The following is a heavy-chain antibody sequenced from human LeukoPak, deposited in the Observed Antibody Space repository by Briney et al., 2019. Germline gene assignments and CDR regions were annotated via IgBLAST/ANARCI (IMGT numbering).Heavy chain of an antibody. D-gene: IGHD6-19*01. CDR2: IIPIFGTA. Sequence: ASVKVSCKASGGTFSSYAISWVRQAPGQGLEWMGGIIPIFGTANYAQKFQGRVTITADESTSTAYMELSSLRSEDTAVYYCARDEYVAVAGTESFMFDHWGQGTLVTVSS. J-gene: IGHJ4*02. V-gene: IGHV1-69*13. CDR1: GGTFSSYA. CDR3: ARDEYVAVAGTESFMFDH.